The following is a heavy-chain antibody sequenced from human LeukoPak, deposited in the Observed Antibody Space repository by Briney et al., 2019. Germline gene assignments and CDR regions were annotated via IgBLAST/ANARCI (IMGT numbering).Heavy chain of an antibody. J-gene: IGHJ2*01. CDR3: ARQSHDIVVPAAQSYWYFDL. CDR2: IYHSGST. Sequence: SETLSLTCAVSGYSISSGYYWGWIRPPPGKGLEWIGGIYHSGSTYYNPSLKSRVTISVDTSKNQFSLKLSSVTAADTAVYYCARQSHDIVVPAAQSYWYFDLWGRGTLVTVSS. CDR1: GYSISSGYY. V-gene: IGHV4-38-2*01. D-gene: IGHD2-2*01.